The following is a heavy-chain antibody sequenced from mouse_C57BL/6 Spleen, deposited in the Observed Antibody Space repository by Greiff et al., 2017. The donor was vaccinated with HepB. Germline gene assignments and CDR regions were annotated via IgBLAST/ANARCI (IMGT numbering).Heavy chain of an antibody. CDR3: AREGDYYGLFDY. Sequence: ESGPGLVKPSQSLSLTCSVTGYSITSGYYWNWIRQFPGNKLEWMGYISYDGSNNYNPSLKNRISITRDTSKNQFFLKLNSVTTKDTATYYCAREGDYYGLFDYWGQGTTLTVSS. V-gene: IGHV3-6*01. CDR2: ISYDGSN. J-gene: IGHJ2*01. CDR1: GYSITSGYY. D-gene: IGHD1-1*01.